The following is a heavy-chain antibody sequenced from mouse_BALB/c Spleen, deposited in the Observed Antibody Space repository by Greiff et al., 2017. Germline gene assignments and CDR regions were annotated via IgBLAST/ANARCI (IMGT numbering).Heavy chain of an antibody. CDR3: ARRGVAYYFDY. Sequence: VQLQESGAELAKPGASVKMSCKASGYTFTSYWMHWVKQRPGQGLEWIGYINPSTVYTEYNQKFKDKATLTADKSSSTAYMQLSSLTSEDSAVYYCARRGVAYYFDYWGQGTTLTVSS. D-gene: IGHD1-1*02. V-gene: IGHV1-7*01. CDR1: GYTFTSYW. CDR2: INPSTVYT. J-gene: IGHJ2*01.